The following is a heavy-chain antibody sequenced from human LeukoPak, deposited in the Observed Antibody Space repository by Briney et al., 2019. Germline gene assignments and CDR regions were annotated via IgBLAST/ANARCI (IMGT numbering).Heavy chain of an antibody. CDR1: GGSISSGGYY. CDR2: IYYSGST. V-gene: IGHV4-31*03. CDR3: ARVKTSYYYGSGSRAFDY. Sequence: SQTLSLTCTVSGGSISSGGYYWSWIRQHPGKGLEWIGYIYYSGSTYYNPSLKSRVTISVDTSKNQFSLKLSSVTAADTAVYYCARVKTSYYYGSGSRAFDYWGQGTLVTVSS. J-gene: IGHJ4*02. D-gene: IGHD3-10*01.